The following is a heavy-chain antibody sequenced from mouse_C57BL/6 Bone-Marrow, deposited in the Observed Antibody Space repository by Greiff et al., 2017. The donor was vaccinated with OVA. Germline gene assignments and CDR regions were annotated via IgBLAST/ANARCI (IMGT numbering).Heavy chain of an antibody. V-gene: IGHV1-72*01. D-gene: IGHD1-1*01. Sequence: QVQLQQPGAELVKPGASVKLSCKASGYTFTSYWMHWVKKRPGRGLEWIGRIDPNSGGTTSNEKFKSKATLTVDKPSSTAYMQLSSLTSEDSAVYYGARGYYSSRNYYAMDYWGQGTSVTVSS. CDR1: GYTFTSYW. J-gene: IGHJ4*01. CDR3: ARGYYSSRNYYAMDY. CDR2: IDPNSGGT.